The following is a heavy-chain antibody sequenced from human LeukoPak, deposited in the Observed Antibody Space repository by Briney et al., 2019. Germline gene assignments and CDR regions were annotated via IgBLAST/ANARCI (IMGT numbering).Heavy chain of an antibody. CDR3: ARDVTRGATNWFDP. CDR1: GFTFSSYA. D-gene: IGHD1-26*01. Sequence: GGSLRLSCAVSGFTFSSYAMSWVRQAPGKGLEWVSAISGSGGSTYYADSVKGRFTISRDNSKNTLYLQMSSLRDEDTAAYYCARDVTRGATNWFDPWGQGTLVTVSS. J-gene: IGHJ5*02. V-gene: IGHV3-23*01. CDR2: ISGSGGST.